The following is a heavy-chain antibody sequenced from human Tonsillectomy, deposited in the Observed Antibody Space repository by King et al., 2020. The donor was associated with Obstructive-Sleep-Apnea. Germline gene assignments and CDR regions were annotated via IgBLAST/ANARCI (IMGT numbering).Heavy chain of an antibody. Sequence: LTLKESGPTVVKPTQTLTLTCTLSGSSLSTSGVGVGWLRQPPGKALEWLALIYWNDDKVYSSSLKSRLTISKDTSKNQVVLTMTNVDPVDTATYYCAQSYSGGRYQNSFDYWGQGTLVTVSS. CDR1: GSSLSTSGVG. V-gene: IGHV2-5*01. D-gene: IGHD6-19*01. CDR2: IYWNDDK. CDR3: AQSYSGGRYQNSFDY. J-gene: IGHJ4*02.